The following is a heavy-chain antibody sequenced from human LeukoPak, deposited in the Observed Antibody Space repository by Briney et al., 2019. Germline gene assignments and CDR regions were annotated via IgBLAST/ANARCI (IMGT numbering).Heavy chain of an antibody. CDR2: IKQDGSEK. Sequence: GGSLRLSCATFGFTFSSHSMSWVRQAPGKGLEWVANIKQDGSEKHYVDSVKGRFSISRDNTKNSLYLQMSSLRAEDTAVYYCARAMGTSYGFWSGSYTVSYYYYMDVWGKGTTVAVS. CDR3: ARAMGTSYGFWSGSYTVSYYYYMDV. J-gene: IGHJ6*03. V-gene: IGHV3-7*01. D-gene: IGHD3-3*01. CDR1: GFTFSSHS.